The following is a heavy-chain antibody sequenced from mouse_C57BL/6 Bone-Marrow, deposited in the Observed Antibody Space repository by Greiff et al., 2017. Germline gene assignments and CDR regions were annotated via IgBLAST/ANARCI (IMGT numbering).Heavy chain of an antibody. J-gene: IGHJ2*01. V-gene: IGHV5-9*04. CDR2: ISGGGGNT. D-gene: IGHD1-1*01. CDR1: GFTFSSYT. CDR3: GRHARYPYIDY. Sequence: EVKLVESGGGLVKPGGSLKLSCAASGFTFSSYTMSWVRQTPEKRLEWVATISGGGGNTYYPDSVKGRVTISGDNAKNTLYLQMSRLRSEDTAVYYCGRHARYPYIDYWGQGTTLTVSS.